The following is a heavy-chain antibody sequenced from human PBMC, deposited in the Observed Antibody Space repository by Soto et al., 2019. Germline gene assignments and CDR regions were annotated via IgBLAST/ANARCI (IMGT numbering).Heavy chain of an antibody. Sequence: EVQLLESGGGLIQPGGSLRLSCVASGFTFSNYAMTWVRQAPGKGLEWVSGVSNGGDSTYYADYVKGRFTIYRDNSKNTVSLQMNSLRVEDTAVYYCAKPPYSHDFYLWGQGTLVTVSS. CDR2: VSNGGDST. CDR3: AKPPYSHDFYL. J-gene: IGHJ1*01. CDR1: GFTFSNYA. D-gene: IGHD3-16*01. V-gene: IGHV3-23*01.